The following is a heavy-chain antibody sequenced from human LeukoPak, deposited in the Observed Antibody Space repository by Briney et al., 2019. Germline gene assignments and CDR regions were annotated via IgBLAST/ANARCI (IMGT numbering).Heavy chain of an antibody. CDR2: IYPDDSDT. V-gene: IGHV5-51*01. Sequence: GESLKISCKGSGYKFPTYWIGWVRQLPGKGLEWMGIIYPDDSDTRYSPSFQGLVTISADKSISTAYLQWSSLKASDTAMYYCARHEGYCISSSCSDTFDIWGQGTMVTVSS. CDR1: GYKFPTYW. D-gene: IGHD2-2*01. CDR3: ARHEGYCISSSCSDTFDI. J-gene: IGHJ3*02.